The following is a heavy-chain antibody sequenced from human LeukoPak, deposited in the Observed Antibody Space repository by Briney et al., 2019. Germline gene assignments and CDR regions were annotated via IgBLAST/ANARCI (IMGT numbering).Heavy chain of an antibody. CDR3: AKSYYYYMDV. Sequence: DSVKGRFTISRDNSKNTLYLQMSSLRAEDTAVYYCAKSYYYYMDVWGKGTTVTVSS. J-gene: IGHJ6*03. V-gene: IGHV3-30*02.